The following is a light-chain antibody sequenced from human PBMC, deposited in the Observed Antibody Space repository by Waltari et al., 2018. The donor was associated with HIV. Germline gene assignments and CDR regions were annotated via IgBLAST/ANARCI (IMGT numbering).Light chain of an antibody. CDR3: QQYNNWPFT. Sequence: ATLSCRASQSVSSNLAWYQQKPGQAPRLLISGASTRATGIPARFSGSGSGTEFILTISSLQSEDFAVYFCQQYNNWPFTFGQGTRLEIK. CDR2: GAS. J-gene: IGKJ5*01. CDR1: QSVSSN. V-gene: IGKV3-15*01.